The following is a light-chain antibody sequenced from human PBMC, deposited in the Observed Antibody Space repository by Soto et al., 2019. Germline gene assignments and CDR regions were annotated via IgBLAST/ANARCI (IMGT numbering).Light chain of an antibody. CDR1: QSVTTSY. CDR2: GAS. CDR3: QHYGSSPR. Sequence: EIVLTQSPGTLSLSPGERATLSCRASQSVTTSYLAWYQRKPGQAPRLLIYGASSRATGIPNRFSGSGSGTYFTLTISRLEPEDCAVYYCQHYGSSPRFGQGTKVEIK. J-gene: IGKJ1*01. V-gene: IGKV3-20*01.